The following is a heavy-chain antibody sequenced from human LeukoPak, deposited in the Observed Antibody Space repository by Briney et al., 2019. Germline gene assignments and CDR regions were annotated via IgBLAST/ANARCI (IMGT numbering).Heavy chain of an antibody. CDR3: ARGGYYGSGNDFRFDP. J-gene: IGHJ5*02. V-gene: IGHV4-59*01. D-gene: IGHD3-10*01. CDR2: IYYSGST. CDR1: GGSISSYY. Sequence: SETLSLTCTVSGGSISSYYWSWIRQPPGKGLEWIGYIYYSGSTNYNPSLKSRVTISVDTSKNQFSLKLSPVTAADTAIYYCARGGYYGSGNDFRFDPWGQGTLVTVSS.